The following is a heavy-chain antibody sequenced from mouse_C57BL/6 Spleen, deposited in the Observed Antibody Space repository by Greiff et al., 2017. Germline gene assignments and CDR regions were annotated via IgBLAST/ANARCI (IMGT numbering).Heavy chain of an antibody. D-gene: IGHD2-3*01. Sequence: EVKLVESGGGLVQPGGSLKLSCAASGFTFSDYGMAWVRQAPRKGPEWVAFISNLAYSIYYADTVTGRFTISRENAKNTLYLEMSSLRSEDTAMYYCARDGYYDYYAMDYWGQGTSVTVSS. CDR1: GFTFSDYG. CDR3: ARDGYYDYYAMDY. CDR2: ISNLAYSI. V-gene: IGHV5-15*01. J-gene: IGHJ4*01.